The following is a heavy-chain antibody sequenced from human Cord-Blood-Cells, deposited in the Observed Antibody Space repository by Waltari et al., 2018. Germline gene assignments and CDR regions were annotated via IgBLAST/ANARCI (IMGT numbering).Heavy chain of an antibody. Sequence: GQSGAEVKKPGASVKVSCKASGYTFTSYAINSVRQATGQGLEWMGWMNPNSGNTGYAQKFQGRVTMTRNTSISTAYMELSSLRSEDTAVYYCARSDYDMLTGPYWYFDLWGRGTLVTVSS. V-gene: IGHV1-8*01. J-gene: IGHJ2*01. CDR1: GYTFTSYA. CDR3: ARSDYDMLTGPYWYFDL. D-gene: IGHD3-9*01. CDR2: MNPNSGNT.